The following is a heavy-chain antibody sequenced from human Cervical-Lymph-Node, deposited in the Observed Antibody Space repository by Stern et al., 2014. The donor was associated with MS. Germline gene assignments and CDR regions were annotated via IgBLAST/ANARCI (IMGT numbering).Heavy chain of an antibody. D-gene: IGHD3-10*01. CDR3: THSGFLWFGVDY. CDR1: GFTFNNAW. Sequence: VQLGQSGGGLVKPGGSLRLSCAASGFTFNNAWMTWVRQAPGKGLEWVGRIKSTTDGGTTDYAAPVKGRFSISTDDSKNTVYLHMNSLKTEDTAVYYCTHSGFLWFGVDYWGQGTLVTVSS. V-gene: IGHV3-15*01. CDR2: IKSTTDGGTT. J-gene: IGHJ4*02.